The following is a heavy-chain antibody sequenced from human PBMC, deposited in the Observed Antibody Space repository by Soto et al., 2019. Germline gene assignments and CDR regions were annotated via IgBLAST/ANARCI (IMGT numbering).Heavy chain of an antibody. J-gene: IGHJ4*02. Sequence: EVSLRLPCAASGFNFSSSDMIWVRQAPGKGLEWVSALSASGGSTYYATSVKGRFTISRDTSKSTLYLQMNRLRAEDTAVYYCAKDLDYSNYGFHDYWGQGTLGTVGS. CDR3: AKDLDYSNYGFHDY. CDR1: GFNFSSSD. V-gene: IGHV3-23*01. CDR2: LSASGGST. D-gene: IGHD4-4*01.